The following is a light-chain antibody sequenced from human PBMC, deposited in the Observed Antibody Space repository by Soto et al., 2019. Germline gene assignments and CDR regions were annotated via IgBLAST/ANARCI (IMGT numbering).Light chain of an antibody. CDR3: QQLNNYPT. Sequence: IQLTQSPSSLSASVGDRVTITCRASQGISSCLAWYQQKPGKAPKLLIYAASTLQSGVPSRFSGSGSGTDFTLTSSQLHHEDIATYYHQQLNNYPTFGQGTKVEIK. V-gene: IGKV1-9*01. CDR1: QGISSC. CDR2: AAS. J-gene: IGKJ1*01.